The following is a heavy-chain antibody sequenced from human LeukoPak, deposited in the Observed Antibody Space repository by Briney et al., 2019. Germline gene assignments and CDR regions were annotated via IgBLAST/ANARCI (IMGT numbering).Heavy chain of an antibody. J-gene: IGHJ2*01. CDR3: ARDEGTVACQVFWYFDL. D-gene: IGHD6-19*01. Sequence: GGSLRLSWAASGFTFITYGIRWVRQAAGKGLEWVAFIWYDGINKDNADSFKGRFTVARDNSKTTLYLHITSMRAETTAVYYCARDEGTVACQVFWYFDLWGRGTLVTVSS. V-gene: IGHV3-33*01. CDR2: IWYDGINK. CDR1: GFTFITYG.